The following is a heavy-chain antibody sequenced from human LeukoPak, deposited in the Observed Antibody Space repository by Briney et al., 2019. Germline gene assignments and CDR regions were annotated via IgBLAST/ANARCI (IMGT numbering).Heavy chain of an antibody. Sequence: PGGSLRLSCAASGFTFSGYAMNWVRQAPGKGLEWVSSISGGGAMTYYAESVKGRFTLSRDNSKNTLYLQMNSLRAEDTAVYYCAKGYYYDSGGYYFYDSWGQGTLVTVSS. CDR1: GFTFSGYA. J-gene: IGHJ4*02. D-gene: IGHD3-22*01. V-gene: IGHV3-23*01. CDR2: ISGGGAMT. CDR3: AKGYYYDSGGYYFYDS.